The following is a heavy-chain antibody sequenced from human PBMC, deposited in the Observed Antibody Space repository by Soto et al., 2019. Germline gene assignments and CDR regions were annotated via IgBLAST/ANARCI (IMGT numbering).Heavy chain of an antibody. CDR3: ARHRIGTGWFDP. V-gene: IGHV4-39*01. CDR1: GGSISSSSYY. Sequence: QLQLQESGPGLVKPSETLSLTCTVSGGSISSSSYYWGWIRQPPGKGLEWIGSIYYGGSTYYNPSLKSRVTISVDTSKNQFSLKLSSVTAADTAVYYCARHRIGTGWFDPWGQGTLVTVSS. D-gene: IGHD6-13*01. J-gene: IGHJ5*02. CDR2: IYYGGST.